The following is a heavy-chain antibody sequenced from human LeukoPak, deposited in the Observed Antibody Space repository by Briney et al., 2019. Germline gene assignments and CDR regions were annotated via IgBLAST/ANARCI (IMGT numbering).Heavy chain of an antibody. CDR2: INPSGGST. V-gene: IGHV1-46*01. J-gene: IGHJ4*02. D-gene: IGHD2-2*01. CDR1: GYTFTSYY. Sequence: ASVKVSCKASGYTFTSYYMHWVRQAPAQGLAWMGIINPSGGSTSYAQKFQGRVTMSRDTSTSTVYMELSSLRSEDTAVYYCARWTAQDQTSDHTRGFDYWGQGTLVTVSS. CDR3: ARWTAQDQTSDHTRGFDY.